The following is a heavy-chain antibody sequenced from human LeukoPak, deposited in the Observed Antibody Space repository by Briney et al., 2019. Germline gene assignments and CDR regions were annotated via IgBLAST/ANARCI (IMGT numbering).Heavy chain of an antibody. CDR3: AGILEWSGVY. D-gene: IGHD3-3*01. Sequence: SETLSLTCTVSGGSISSSSYYWGWIRQPPGKGLEWIGYVYYSGSTNYKPSLKSRVTISVDTSKNQFSLKLTSVTAADTAVYYCAGILEWSGVYWGQGTLVTVSS. CDR2: VYYSGST. V-gene: IGHV4-61*05. J-gene: IGHJ4*02. CDR1: GGSISSSSYY.